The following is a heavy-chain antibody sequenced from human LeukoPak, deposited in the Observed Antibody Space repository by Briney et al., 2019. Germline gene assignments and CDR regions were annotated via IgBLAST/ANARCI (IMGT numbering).Heavy chain of an antibody. D-gene: IGHD6-13*01. CDR1: GGSISSYY. CDR3: ARGMTAADRVFYYYGMDV. Sequence: SETLSLTCTVSGGSISSYYWSWIRQPAGEGLEWIGRIYTSESTNYNPSLKSRVTMSVDASKKQFSLKLTSVAAADTAVYYCARGMTAADRVFYYYGMDVWGQGTTVTVSS. CDR2: IYTSEST. V-gene: IGHV4-4*07. J-gene: IGHJ6*02.